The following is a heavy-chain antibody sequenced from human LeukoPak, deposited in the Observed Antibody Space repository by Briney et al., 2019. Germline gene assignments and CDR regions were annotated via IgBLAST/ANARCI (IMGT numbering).Heavy chain of an antibody. D-gene: IGHD3-22*01. CDR2: IYYSGST. J-gene: IGHJ2*01. CDR3: AGRKSSGYDL. V-gene: IGHV4-39*01. Sequence: PSETLSLTCTVSGGSISSSSYYWGWLRQPPETGLEWFGSIYYSGSTYYNPSLKSRVTISVDTSKNQFSLKVSSVTAADTAVYYCAGRKSSGYDLWGRGTLVTVSS. CDR1: GGSISSSSYY.